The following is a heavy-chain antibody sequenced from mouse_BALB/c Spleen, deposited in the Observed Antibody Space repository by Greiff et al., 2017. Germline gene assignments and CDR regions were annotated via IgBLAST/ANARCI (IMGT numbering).Heavy chain of an antibody. V-gene: IGHV5-15*02. D-gene: IGHD1-1*01. CDR2: ISNLAYSI. CDR3: ARGITTVVAHFDY. J-gene: IGHJ2*01. Sequence: EVLLVESGGGLVQPGGSRKLSCAASGFTFSDYGMAWVRQAPGKGPEWVAFISNLAYSIYYADTVTGRFTIARENAKNTLYLEMSSLKSEDTAMYYCARGITTVVAHFDYWGQGTTLTVSS. CDR1: GFTFSDYG.